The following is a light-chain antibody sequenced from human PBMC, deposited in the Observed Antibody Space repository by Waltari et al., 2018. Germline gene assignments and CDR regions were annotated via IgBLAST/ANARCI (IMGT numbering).Light chain of an antibody. Sequence: EIVLTQSPGTLSLSPGERATLFCRASQSVTRTLAWYQQKPGQAPRLPIYDASSGATGIPDRFSGSGYGTDFSLTISRLEPEDFAVYYCQKYGTLPATFGQGTKVEIK. CDR1: QSVTRT. CDR3: QKYGTLPAT. J-gene: IGKJ1*01. V-gene: IGKV3-20*01. CDR2: DAS.